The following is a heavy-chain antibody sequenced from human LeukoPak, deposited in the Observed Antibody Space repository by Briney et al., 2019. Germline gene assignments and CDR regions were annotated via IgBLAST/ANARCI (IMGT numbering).Heavy chain of an antibody. CDR3: AKRDTSRRHYFDY. Sequence: GGSLRLSCEASGFTFSSSGMSWVRQAPGKGLEWVSVISDSGRSTLYADSVKGRFTISRDNSKHSLILQMNSLRAEDTAMYYCAKRDTSRRHYFDYWGQGTLVTVSS. V-gene: IGHV3-23*01. CDR1: GFTFSSSG. J-gene: IGHJ4*02. D-gene: IGHD5-18*01. CDR2: ISDSGRST.